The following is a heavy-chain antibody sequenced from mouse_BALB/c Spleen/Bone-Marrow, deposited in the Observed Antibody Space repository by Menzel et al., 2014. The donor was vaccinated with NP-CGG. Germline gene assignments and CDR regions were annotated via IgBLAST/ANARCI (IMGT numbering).Heavy chain of an antibody. D-gene: IGHD1-1*01. V-gene: IGHV5-9-4*01. J-gene: IGHJ3*01. CDR3: ARDGDGSSD. CDR1: GFTFSTYA. Sequence: EVQRVESGGVLVKPGGSLKLSCAASGFTFSTYAMSWVRQSPEKRLEWVAEISSGGSYTYYPDTVTGRFTISRDNAKNALCLERSSVRSEDTAMYYGARDGDGSSDWGQGTLVTVSA. CDR2: ISSGGSYT.